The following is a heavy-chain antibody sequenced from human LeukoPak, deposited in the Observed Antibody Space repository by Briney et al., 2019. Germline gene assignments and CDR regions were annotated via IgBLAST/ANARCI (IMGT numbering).Heavy chain of an antibody. CDR3: ATEFYDFLSGESWFDP. Sequence: PSETLSLTCSVSGDSIDSVSYYWGWIRQAPGKGPEWIASIDYSGRTCYNRSVRSRVTIAVDTSNTDFSLNLTSVTAADTAVYYCATEFYDFLSGESWFDPWGQGALVTVS. CDR1: GDSIDSVSYY. CDR2: IDYSGRT. D-gene: IGHD3-9*01. V-gene: IGHV4-39*07. J-gene: IGHJ5*02.